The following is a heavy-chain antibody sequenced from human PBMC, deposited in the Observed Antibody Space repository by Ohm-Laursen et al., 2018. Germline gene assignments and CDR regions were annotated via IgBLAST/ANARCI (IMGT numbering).Heavy chain of an antibody. D-gene: IGHD2-21*01. J-gene: IGHJ4*02. Sequence: GSLRLSCSASGFTFSTYEMNWVRQAPGKGLEWVSYISSTSNTILYADSVKGRFTISRDNAKNSLYLQMNSLRAEDTAIYYCAGSYIYWGQGTLVSVSS. CDR2: ISSTSNTI. CDR1: GFTFSTYE. CDR3: AGSYIY. V-gene: IGHV3-48*03.